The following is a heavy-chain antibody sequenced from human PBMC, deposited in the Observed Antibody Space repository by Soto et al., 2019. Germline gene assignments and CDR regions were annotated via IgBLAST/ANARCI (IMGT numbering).Heavy chain of an antibody. J-gene: IGHJ6*02. D-gene: IGHD5-18*01. Sequence: PGGSLRLSCAASGFTFSSYAMHWVRQAPGKGLEWVAVISYDGSNKYYAGSVKGRFTISRDNSKNTLYLQMNSLRAEDTAVYYCARPFDDSYGFPYYYGMDVWGQGTTVTVSS. CDR2: ISYDGSNK. CDR1: GFTFSSYA. V-gene: IGHV3-30-3*01. CDR3: ARPFDDSYGFPYYYGMDV.